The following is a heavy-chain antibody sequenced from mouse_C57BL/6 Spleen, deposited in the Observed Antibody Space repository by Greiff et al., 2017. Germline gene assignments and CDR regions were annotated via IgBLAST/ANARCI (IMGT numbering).Heavy chain of an antibody. CDR2: ISSGGSYT. Sequence: EVKLMESGGDLVKPGGSLKLSCAASGFTFSSYGMSWVRQTPDKRLEWVATISSGGSYTYYPDSVKGRFTISRDNAKNTLYLQMSSLKSEDTAMYYCARHESPYYGSSHWYFDVWGTGTTVTVSS. J-gene: IGHJ1*03. D-gene: IGHD1-1*01. CDR3: ARHESPYYGSSHWYFDV. V-gene: IGHV5-6*01. CDR1: GFTFSSYG.